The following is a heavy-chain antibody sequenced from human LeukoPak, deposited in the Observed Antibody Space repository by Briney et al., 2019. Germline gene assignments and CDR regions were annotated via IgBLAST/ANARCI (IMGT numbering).Heavy chain of an antibody. CDR1: GFTFSSYW. D-gene: IGHD5-12*01. J-gene: IGHJ4*02. CDR2: INSDGSSI. CDR3: AREGRVSGYDFDS. V-gene: IGHV3-74*03. Sequence: PGRSLRLSCAASGFTFSSYWMHWVRQDPGKGLLWVSRINSDGSSITYADSVKGRFTISRDNAKNTLYLQMNSLGVEDTAVYYCAREGRVSGYDFDSWGQGTLVTVSS.